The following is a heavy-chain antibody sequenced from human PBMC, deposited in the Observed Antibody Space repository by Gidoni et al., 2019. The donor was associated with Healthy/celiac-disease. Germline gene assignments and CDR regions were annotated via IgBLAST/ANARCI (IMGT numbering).Heavy chain of an antibody. CDR1: GLPFSSYA. CDR2: ISGSGGST. Sequence: EVQLLESGGGLVQPGGSLRLSCAASGLPFSSYAMSWVRQAPGKGLEWVSAISGSGGSTYYADSVKGRFTISRDNSKNTLYLQMNSLRAEDTAVYYCAKRDDYYDSSGYGDYWGQGTLVTVSS. V-gene: IGHV3-23*01. CDR3: AKRDDYYDSSGYGDY. D-gene: IGHD3-22*01. J-gene: IGHJ4*02.